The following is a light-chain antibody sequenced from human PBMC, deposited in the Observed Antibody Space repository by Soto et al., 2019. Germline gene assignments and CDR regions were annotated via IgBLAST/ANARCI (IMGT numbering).Light chain of an antibody. Sequence: QSALTQPASVSGSPGQSITISCTGTSGDIGAYNYVSWYQHHPDKAPKLIIYDVSNRPSGISYRFSGSKSGNTASLTISGLQAEDEADYYCSSYTTSTTLVFGRGTKVTVL. CDR2: DVS. CDR3: SSYTTSTTLV. J-gene: IGLJ2*01. V-gene: IGLV2-14*03. CDR1: SGDIGAYNY.